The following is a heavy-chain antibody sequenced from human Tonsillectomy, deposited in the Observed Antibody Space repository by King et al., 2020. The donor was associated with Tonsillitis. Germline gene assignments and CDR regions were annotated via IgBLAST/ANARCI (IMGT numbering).Heavy chain of an antibody. Sequence: VQLVESGGGVVQPGRSLRPSCAASGFTFSSYAMHWVRQAPGKGLEWVAVISYDGSNKYYADSVKGRFTISRDNSKNTLYLQMNSLRAEDTAVYYCARDLGKYGDYDFRGEKYWGQGTLVTVSS. V-gene: IGHV3-30*04. CDR3: ARDLGKYGDYDFRGEKY. J-gene: IGHJ4*02. CDR2: ISYDGSNK. CDR1: GFTFSSYA. D-gene: IGHD4-17*01.